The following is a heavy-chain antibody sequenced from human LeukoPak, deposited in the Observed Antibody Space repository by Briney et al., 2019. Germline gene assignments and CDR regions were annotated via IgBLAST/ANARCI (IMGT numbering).Heavy chain of an antibody. CDR2: INHSGST. D-gene: IGHD5-12*01. CDR3: ATTTEGDFDY. Sequence: SETLSLTCALYGGSFSGYYWSWIRQPPGKGLEWIGEINHSGSTNYNPSLKSRVTISVDTSKNQFSLKLSSVTAAGTAVYYCATTTEGDFDYWGQGTLVTVSS. J-gene: IGHJ4*02. CDR1: GGSFSGYY. V-gene: IGHV4-34*01.